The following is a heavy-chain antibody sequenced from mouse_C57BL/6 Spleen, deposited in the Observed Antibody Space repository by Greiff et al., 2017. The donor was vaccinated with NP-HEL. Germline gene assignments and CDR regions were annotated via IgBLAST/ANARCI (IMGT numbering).Heavy chain of an antibody. V-gene: IGHV1-18*01. Sequence: VQLQQSGPELVKPGASVKIPCKASGYTFTDYNMDWVKQSHGKSLEWIGDINPNNGGTIYNQKFKGKATLTVDKSSSTAYMELRSLTSEDTAVYYCARKGGRCSNYGYFDVWGTGTTVTVSS. J-gene: IGHJ1*03. D-gene: IGHD1-1*01. CDR3: ARKGGRCSNYGYFDV. CDR1: GYTFTDYN. CDR2: INPNNGGT.